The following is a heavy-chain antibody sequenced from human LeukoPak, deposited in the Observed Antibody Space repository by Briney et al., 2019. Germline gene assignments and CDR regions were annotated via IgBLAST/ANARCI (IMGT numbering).Heavy chain of an antibody. CDR2: IIPIFGTA. V-gene: IGHV1-69*13. Sequence: PVKVSCKASGGTFSSYAISWVRQAPGQGLEWMGGIIPIFGTANYAQKFQGRVTITADESTSTAYMELSSLRSEDTAVYYCARGISGYGYYYGMDVWGQGTTVTVSS. CDR3: ARGISGYGYYYGMDV. D-gene: IGHD5-18*01. J-gene: IGHJ6*02. CDR1: GGTFSSYA.